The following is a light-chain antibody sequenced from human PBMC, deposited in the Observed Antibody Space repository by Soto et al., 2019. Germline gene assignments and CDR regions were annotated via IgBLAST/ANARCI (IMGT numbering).Light chain of an antibody. J-gene: IGLJ1*01. CDR2: EVS. CDR3: SSYKSSNTYV. Sequence: QSALTQPASVSGSPGQSITISCTGTSGDVDSHYVAWYQQHPGKAPKLMIFEVSDRPSGVSHRFSGSKSGNTASLSISGLQAEDEADYYCSSYKSSNTYVFGTGTKVTV. V-gene: IGLV2-14*01. CDR1: SGDVDSHY.